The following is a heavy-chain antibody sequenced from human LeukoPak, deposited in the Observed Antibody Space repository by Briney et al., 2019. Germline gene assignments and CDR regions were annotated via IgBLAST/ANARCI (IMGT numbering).Heavy chain of an antibody. J-gene: IGHJ6*03. CDR3: ARDYGAAETYYMDV. D-gene: IGHD6-13*01. CDR1: GFTFSSYS. Sequence: GGSLRLSCAASGFTFSSYSMNWVRQAPGKGLEWVSSISSSSTYIYYADSLKGRFTISRDNAKNSLYLQMNSLRAEDTAVYYCARDYGAAETYYMDVWGKGTTVTISS. CDR2: ISSSSTYI. V-gene: IGHV3-21*01.